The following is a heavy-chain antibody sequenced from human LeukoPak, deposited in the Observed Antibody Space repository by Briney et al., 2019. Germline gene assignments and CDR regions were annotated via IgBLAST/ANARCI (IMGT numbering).Heavy chain of an antibody. D-gene: IGHD4-23*01. CDR1: GGSISGGGYS. CDR2: IYYSGST. J-gene: IGHJ4*02. CDR3: ARGGPVVTPN. V-gene: IGHV4-61*08. Sequence: PSETLSLTCAVSGGSISGGGYSWSWIRQPPGKGLEWIGYIYYSGSTNYNPSLKSRVTISVDTSKNQFSLKLSSVTAADTAVYYCARGGPVVTPNWGQGTLATVSS.